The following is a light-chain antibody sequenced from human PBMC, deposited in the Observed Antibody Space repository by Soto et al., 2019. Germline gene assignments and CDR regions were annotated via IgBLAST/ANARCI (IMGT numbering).Light chain of an antibody. Sequence: IVMTQSPLSLSVTPGEAASISCMSSARLLHKNGYNYVDWYMQKPGQSPQLLIYLGSNRASGVPDRFNGSGSDTYFTLEISRVEADDVGVYYCMQPLENFRTFGQGTKVDIK. CDR3: MQPLENFRT. J-gene: IGKJ1*01. V-gene: IGKV2-28*01. CDR2: LGS. CDR1: ARLLHKNGYNY.